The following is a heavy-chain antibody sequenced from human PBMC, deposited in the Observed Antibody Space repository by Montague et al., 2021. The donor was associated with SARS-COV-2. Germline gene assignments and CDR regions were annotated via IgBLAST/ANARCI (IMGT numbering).Heavy chain of an antibody. D-gene: IGHD2-8*01. Sequence: SETLYLTCTVSGGSISGYYWSWIRQPPGKGLEWIGYIYYSGSTEYNPFLESRVTVSVDRSKNQVSLKLSSVTAADTAVYYCARLLRSCTNGVCRTYYYYAMDVGGQGTTVTVSS. V-gene: IGHV4-59*01. CDR1: GGSISGYY. J-gene: IGHJ6*02. CDR3: ARLLRSCTNGVCRTYYYYAMDV. CDR2: IYYSGST.